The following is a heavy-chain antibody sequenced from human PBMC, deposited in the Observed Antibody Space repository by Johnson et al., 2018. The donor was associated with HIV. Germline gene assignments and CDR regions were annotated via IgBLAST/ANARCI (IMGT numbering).Heavy chain of an antibody. D-gene: IGHD1-26*01. Sequence: QVQLVESGGGVVQPGGSLRLSCAASGFTFSSYGMHWVRQAPGKGLEWVAFIWYDGSNKYYADSVKGRFTISRDNSKNTLYLQLNSLRAEDTAVDYCAKDSRRWGACSDAFDIWGQGTMVTVSS. CDR1: GFTFSSYG. CDR3: AKDSRRWGACSDAFDI. V-gene: IGHV3-30*02. J-gene: IGHJ3*02. CDR2: IWYDGSNK.